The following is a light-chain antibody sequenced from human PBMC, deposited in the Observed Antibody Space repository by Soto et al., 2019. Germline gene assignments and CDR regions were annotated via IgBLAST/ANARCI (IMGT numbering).Light chain of an antibody. J-gene: IGKJ5*01. V-gene: IGKV1-5*01. Sequence: DIQMTQYPSTLSAYVGDRVTNTCRASRSISDWLAWYQQKPGKAPELLIFDASSLKSGVPSRFTGSGSGTDITLIISSLQPYDFSTYYCQQADSFPISFGQGTRLENK. CDR1: RSISDW. CDR3: QQADSFPIS. CDR2: DAS.